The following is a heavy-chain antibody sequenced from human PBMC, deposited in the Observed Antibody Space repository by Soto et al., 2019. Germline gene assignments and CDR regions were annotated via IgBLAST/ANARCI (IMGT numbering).Heavy chain of an antibody. J-gene: IGHJ4*02. D-gene: IGHD6-13*01. CDR3: ARLFGHSSWYSSGTDY. V-gene: IGHV5-51*01. Sequence: PGESLKISCKGSGYSFTSYWIGWVRQMPGKGLEWMGIIYPGDSDTRYSPSFQGQVTISADKSISTAYLQWSSLKASDTAMYYCARLFGHSSWYSSGTDYWGQGTLVTVSS. CDR2: IYPGDSDT. CDR1: GYSFTSYW.